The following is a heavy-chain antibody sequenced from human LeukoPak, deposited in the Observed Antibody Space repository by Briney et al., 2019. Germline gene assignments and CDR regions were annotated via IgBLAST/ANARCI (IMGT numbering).Heavy chain of an antibody. J-gene: IGHJ6*03. CDR3: ARSPLRGGTATYYYYYMDV. D-gene: IGHD1-1*01. Sequence: SVKVSCKASGGTFSSYAISWVRQAPGQGLEWMGGIIPIFGAANYAQKFQGRVTITADKSTSTAYMELSSLRSEDTAVYYCARSPLRGGTATYYYYYMDVWGKGTTVTVSS. CDR2: IIPIFGAA. CDR1: GGTFSSYA. V-gene: IGHV1-69*06.